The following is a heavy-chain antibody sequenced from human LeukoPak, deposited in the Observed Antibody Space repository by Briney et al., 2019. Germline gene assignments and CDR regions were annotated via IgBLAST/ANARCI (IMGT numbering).Heavy chain of an antibody. Sequence: GGSLRLSCSTSGFTFSSYAMHWVRQAPGKGLEYVAAISRDGGSTYYAESVKGRFTISRDNSKNTLFLQMNSLRAEDTAVYYCSRYCATTSCPGHYYGMAVWGQGTTVTVSS. CDR2: ISRDGGST. V-gene: IGHV3-64*04. D-gene: IGHD2-2*01. CDR3: SRYCATTSCPGHYYGMAV. CDR1: GFTFSSYA. J-gene: IGHJ6*02.